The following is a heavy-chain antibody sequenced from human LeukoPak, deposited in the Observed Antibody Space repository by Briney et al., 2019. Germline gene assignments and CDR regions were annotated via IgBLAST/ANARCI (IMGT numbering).Heavy chain of an antibody. Sequence: PGESLKISCKGSGYSFTTCWIGWVRQMPGKGLEWMGIIYPGDSDTRYSPSFQGQVTISADKSISTAYLQWSSLKASDTAMYYCARVLGGSGSYFKVPYKDPHLDYWGQGTLVTVSS. D-gene: IGHD3-10*01. CDR2: IYPGDSDT. CDR3: ARVLGGSGSYFKVPYKDPHLDY. CDR1: GYSFTTCW. V-gene: IGHV5-51*01. J-gene: IGHJ4*02.